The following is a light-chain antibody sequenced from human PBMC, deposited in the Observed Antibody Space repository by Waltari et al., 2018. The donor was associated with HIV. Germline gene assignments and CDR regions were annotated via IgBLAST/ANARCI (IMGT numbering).Light chain of an antibody. CDR2: DDS. CDR3: AAWDDSLSGRPV. CDR1: NIGSKS. J-gene: IGLJ3*02. V-gene: IGLV3-21*02. Sequence: SNVLTQPPSVSVAPGQTARITCGGNNIGSKSVHWYQQKPGKAPVVVVFDDSDRPSGIPERFSGSNSANTASLAISGLRSEDEADYYCAAWDDSLSGRPVFGGGTKLTVL.